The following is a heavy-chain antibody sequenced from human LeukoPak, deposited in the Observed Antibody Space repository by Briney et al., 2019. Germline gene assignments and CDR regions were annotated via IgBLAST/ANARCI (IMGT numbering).Heavy chain of an antibody. CDR3: ARFLALMVRGVIKPSWFDP. D-gene: IGHD3-10*01. CDR2: ITTYNGNT. CDR1: GFTFLSYG. J-gene: IGHJ5*02. V-gene: IGHV1-18*01. Sequence: ASVKVSCKASGFTFLSYGISWVRQAPGQGLEWMGWITTYNGNTNYAQKLQGRVTMTTDTSTSTAYMELRSLPSDDTAVYYCARFLALMVRGVIKPSWFDPWGQGTLVTVSS.